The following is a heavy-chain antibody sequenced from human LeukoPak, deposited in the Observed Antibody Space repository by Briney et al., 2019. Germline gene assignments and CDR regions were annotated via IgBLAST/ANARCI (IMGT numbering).Heavy chain of an antibody. V-gene: IGHV3-21*01. J-gene: IGHJ1*01. CDR3: VRAEGSSGSSEYFQH. CDR1: GLTFSRYS. CDR2: ISGSSNDK. Sequence: PGGSLRLSCLASGLTFSRYSMKWVRQAPGKGLEWVSSISGSSNDKHYIDSVKGRFTISRDNAKNSLFMQMNSLRAEDTAVYYCVRAEGSSGSSEYFQHWGQGTLVTVSS. D-gene: IGHD5-12*01.